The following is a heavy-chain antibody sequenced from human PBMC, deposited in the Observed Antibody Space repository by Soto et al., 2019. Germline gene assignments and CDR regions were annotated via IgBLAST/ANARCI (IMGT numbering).Heavy chain of an antibody. CDR2: TRADSGAS. D-gene: IGHD5-18*01. CDR1: GDTFNKFD. Sequence: QVQLVQSGAEVKKPGAAVKVSCKPSGDTFNKFDINWVRQATGQGPDWVGWTRADSGASGHAQKFQGRLSLTRDTSLSTVYMELSNLRAEDTAVYYCARYIHGQGFVSWGQGALITVSS. V-gene: IGHV1-8*01. CDR3: ARYIHGQGFVS. J-gene: IGHJ5*01.